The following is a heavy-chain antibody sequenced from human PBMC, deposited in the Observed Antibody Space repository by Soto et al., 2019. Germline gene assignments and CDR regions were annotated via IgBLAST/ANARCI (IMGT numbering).Heavy chain of an antibody. V-gene: IGHV4-61*01. CDR2: IFFTGAT. Sequence: ETLSLTCIVSGDSVTFGHHYWSWIRQPPVKGLEWIGHIFFTGATNYSPSLKSPVTMSVDSSKSQFSLNLTSVTAAASAIYYCARARSDSAGSSPGRTMDFRGQGPTVTVSS. CDR1: GDSVTFGHHY. D-gene: IGHD3-10*01. J-gene: IGHJ6*02. CDR3: ARARSDSAGSSPGRTMDF.